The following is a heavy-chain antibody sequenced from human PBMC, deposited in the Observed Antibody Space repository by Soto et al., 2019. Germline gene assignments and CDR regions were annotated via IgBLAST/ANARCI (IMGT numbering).Heavy chain of an antibody. D-gene: IGHD3-22*01. V-gene: IGHV1-2*02. CDR3: ARDYDKSGYDYFDP. J-gene: IGHJ5*02. Sequence: ASVKVSCKASEYSFTGHYLHWVRQAPGQGLEWMGWIDPKSGDTKYAPKFQDRVTMARDTSISRAYMDLSSLRYDDTAVYYCARDYDKSGYDYFDPWGQGTLVTVSS. CDR2: IDPKSGDT. CDR1: EYSFTGHY.